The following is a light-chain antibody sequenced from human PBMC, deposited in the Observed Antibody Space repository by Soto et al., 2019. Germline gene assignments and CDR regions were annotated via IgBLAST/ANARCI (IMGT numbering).Light chain of an antibody. CDR2: AAS. J-gene: IGKJ5*01. CDR1: QSISRH. CDR3: QQSYNIPRT. Sequence: DIQLTQSPSSPSPSVGNRVTITFXASQSISRHLNWYQQRPGTAPKLMIYAASTLQSGVPSRFSGGGAGTDFTLTISSLQPEDFATYYCQQSYNIPRTFGQGTRLEIK. V-gene: IGKV1-39*01.